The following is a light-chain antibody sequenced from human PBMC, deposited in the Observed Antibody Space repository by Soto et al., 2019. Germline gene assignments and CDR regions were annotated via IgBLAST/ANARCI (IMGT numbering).Light chain of an antibody. CDR2: EVS. V-gene: IGLV2-14*01. CDR1: STDFGGQNY. J-gene: IGLJ1*01. CDR3: SAYTDVVTLEV. Sequence: SALTQPASVSGSLGQSITISCTGTSTDFGGQNYVSWYQQHPGRSPKLILYEVSNRPSGVSNRFSGSKSGDTASLTISGLQADDMADYYCSAYTDVVTLEVFGPGTKLTVL.